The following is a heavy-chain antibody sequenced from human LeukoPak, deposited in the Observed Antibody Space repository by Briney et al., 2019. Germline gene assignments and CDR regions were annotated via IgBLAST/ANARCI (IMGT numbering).Heavy chain of an antibody. CDR1: GFTFSSYA. CDR2: ISSNGGST. V-gene: IGHV3-64*01. J-gene: IGHJ5*02. CDR3: AREPGSYYQP. Sequence: PGGSLRLSCAASGFTFSSYAMHWVRQAPGKGLEYVSAISSNGGSTYYANSVKGRFTTSRDNSKNTLYLQMGSLRAEDMAVYYCAREPGSYYQPWGQGTLVTVSS. D-gene: IGHD1-26*01.